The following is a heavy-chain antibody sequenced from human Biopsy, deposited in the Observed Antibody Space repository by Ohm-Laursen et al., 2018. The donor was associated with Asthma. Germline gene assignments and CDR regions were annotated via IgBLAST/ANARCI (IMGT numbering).Heavy chain of an antibody. CDR3: VSPPGY. Sequence: SETLSLTCTVSGGSISSSSYYWGWIRRPPGKGLEFIGTIYYSGSTYYTPSLKSQVTLSVDATKNQFSLRLTSVTAADTAVYYCVSPPGYWGQGTRVTVSS. CDR1: GGSISSSSYY. CDR2: IYYSGST. J-gene: IGHJ4*02. V-gene: IGHV4-39*01.